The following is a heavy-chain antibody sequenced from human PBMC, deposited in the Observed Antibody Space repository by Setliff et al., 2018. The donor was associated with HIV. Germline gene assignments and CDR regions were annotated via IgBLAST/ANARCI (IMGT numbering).Heavy chain of an antibody. Sequence: PSETLSLTCTVSGGSISSSDYSWDWIRQPPEKGLEWIGSIFYSGNTYYNPSLKSRVTISVDASKNQFSLKLSSVTAADTAVYYCARGGRDGIAWGQGTLVTVSS. CDR3: ARGGRDGIA. CDR1: GGSISSSDYS. CDR2: IFYSGNT. J-gene: IGHJ5*02. V-gene: IGHV4-39*01. D-gene: IGHD2-21*01.